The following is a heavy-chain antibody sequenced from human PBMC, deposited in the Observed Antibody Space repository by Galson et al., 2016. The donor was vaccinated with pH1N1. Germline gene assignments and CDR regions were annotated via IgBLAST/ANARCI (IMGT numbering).Heavy chain of an antibody. CDR3: ASLVRGSYPDPLYYFDF. CDR2: IFYSGST. D-gene: IGHD1-26*01. Sequence: TLSLTCTVSGGSISSGGYYWSWIRQHPGKGLEWIGYIFYSGSTYYNPSLKSRVTISVDTSENQFSLRLSSVTAADTAVYYCASLVRGSYPDPLYYFDFWGLGTLVTVSS. J-gene: IGHJ4*02. CDR1: GGSISSGGYY. V-gene: IGHV4-30-4*08.